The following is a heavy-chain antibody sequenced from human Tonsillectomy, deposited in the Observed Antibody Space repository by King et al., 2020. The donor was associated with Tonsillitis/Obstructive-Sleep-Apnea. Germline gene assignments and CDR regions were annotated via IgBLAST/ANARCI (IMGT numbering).Heavy chain of an antibody. J-gene: IGHJ6*03. Sequence: VQLVQSGAEVKKPGASVKVSCKASGYTFTSYDINWVRQATGQGLEWMGWMNPNSGNTGYAQKFQGRVTMTRNTSISTAYMERSSLRSEDTAVYYCARGHLSDSSGYYYVGGYYYYYYMDVWGKGTTVTVSS. V-gene: IGHV1-8*01. CDR1: GYTFTSYD. D-gene: IGHD3-22*01. CDR2: MNPNSGNT. CDR3: ARGHLSDSSGYYYVGGYYYYYYMDV.